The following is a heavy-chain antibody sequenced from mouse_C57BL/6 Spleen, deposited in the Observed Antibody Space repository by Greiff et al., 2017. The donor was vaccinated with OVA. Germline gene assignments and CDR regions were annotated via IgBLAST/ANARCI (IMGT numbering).Heavy chain of an antibody. CDR1: GFTFSDYG. CDR3: ARPATGNAMDY. CDR2: ISSGSSTI. D-gene: IGHD1-2*01. J-gene: IGHJ4*01. V-gene: IGHV5-17*01. Sequence: EVKLVESGGGLVKPGGSLKLSCAASGFTFSDYGMHWVRQAPEKGLEWVAYISSGSSTIYYADTVKGRFTISRDNAKNTLFLQMTSLRSEDTAMYYCARPATGNAMDYWGQGTSVTVSS.